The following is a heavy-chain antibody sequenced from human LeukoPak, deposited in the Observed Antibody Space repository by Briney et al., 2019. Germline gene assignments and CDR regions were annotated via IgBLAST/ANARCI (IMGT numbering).Heavy chain of an antibody. Sequence: GGSLRLSCAASGFTFSSYEMNWVRQAPGKGLEWVSYISSSGSTIYYADSVKGRFTISRDNAKNSLFLQMNSLRAEDTAVYYCARGGIRGVLLPVDFWGQGTLVTVSS. CDR2: ISSSGSTI. J-gene: IGHJ4*02. V-gene: IGHV3-48*03. CDR1: GFTFSSYE. CDR3: ARGGIRGVLLPVDF. D-gene: IGHD3-10*01.